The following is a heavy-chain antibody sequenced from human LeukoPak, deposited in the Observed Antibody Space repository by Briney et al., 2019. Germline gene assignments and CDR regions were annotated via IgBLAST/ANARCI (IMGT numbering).Heavy chain of an antibody. CDR1: GFTFDDYG. Sequence: AGGSLRLSCAASGFTFDDYGMSWVRQAPGKGLEWVSGINWNGGSTGYADSVKGRFTISRDNSKNTLYLQTNSLRAEDVAMYYCVRESLTGDYWGQGTLVTVSS. V-gene: IGHV3-20*04. J-gene: IGHJ4*01. D-gene: IGHD3-9*01. CDR3: VRESLTGDY. CDR2: INWNGGST.